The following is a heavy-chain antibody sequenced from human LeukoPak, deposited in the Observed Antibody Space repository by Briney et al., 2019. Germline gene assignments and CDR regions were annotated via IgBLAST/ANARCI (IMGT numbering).Heavy chain of an antibody. CDR3: ARDTRGLRADFDY. Sequence: GGSLRLSCAASGFTFSSYWMSWVRQAPGKGLEWVANIKQDGSEKYYVDSVKGRFTISRDNAKNSLYLQMNSLRAEDTAVYYCARDTRGLRADFDYWGQGTLVTVSS. V-gene: IGHV3-7*01. CDR2: IKQDGSEK. J-gene: IGHJ4*02. D-gene: IGHD4-17*01. CDR1: GFTFSSYW.